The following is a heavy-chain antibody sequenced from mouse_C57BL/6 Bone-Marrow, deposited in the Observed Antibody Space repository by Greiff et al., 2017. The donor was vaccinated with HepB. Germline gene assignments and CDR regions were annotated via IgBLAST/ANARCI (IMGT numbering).Heavy chain of an antibody. CDR1: GYTFTSYW. J-gene: IGHJ4*01. CDR3: ARSSAGKRAMDY. D-gene: IGHD6-1*01. V-gene: IGHV1-69*01. Sequence: QVQLQQPGAELVMPGASVKLSCKASGYTFTSYWMHWVKQRPGQGLEWIGEIDPSDSYTNYNQKFKGKSTLTVDKSSSIAYMKHSSLTSEDSAVYYCARSSAGKRAMDYWGQGTSVTVSS. CDR2: IDPSDSYT.